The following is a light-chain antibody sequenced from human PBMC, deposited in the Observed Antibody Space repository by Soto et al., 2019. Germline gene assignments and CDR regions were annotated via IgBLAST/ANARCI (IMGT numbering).Light chain of an antibody. CDR1: QSISSW. CDR2: KAS. CDR3: QQYNSYSGT. V-gene: IGKV1-5*03. Sequence: DIQMTQSPSTLSASVGDRVTITCRASQSISSWLAWYQQKPGKAPKLLIYKASSLESGVPSRFSGSGSGTEFTFTISSLQPDDFATYYCQQYNSYSGTFVQGTKVEIK. J-gene: IGKJ1*01.